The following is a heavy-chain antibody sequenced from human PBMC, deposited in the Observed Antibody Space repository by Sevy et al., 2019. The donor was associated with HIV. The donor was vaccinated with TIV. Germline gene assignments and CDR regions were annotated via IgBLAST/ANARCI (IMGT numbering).Heavy chain of an antibody. Sequence: GGSPRLSCAASGFTFSPYWMTWVRQAPGKGLEWVANIRPDGSYKYYVDSVKGRFTISRDNAKNSLYLQMNSLRADDTAMYYCARGVGLDCWGQGALVTVSS. J-gene: IGHJ4*02. V-gene: IGHV3-7*01. CDR1: GFTFSPYW. CDR3: ARGVGLDC. CDR2: IRPDGSYK. D-gene: IGHD1-26*01.